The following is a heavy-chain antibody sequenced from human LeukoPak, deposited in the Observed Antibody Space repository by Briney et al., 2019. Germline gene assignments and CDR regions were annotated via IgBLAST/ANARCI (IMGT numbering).Heavy chain of an antibody. CDR3: ARHVDTAVVLYFDY. CDR2: IYYIGRT. CDR1: GGSISSYY. D-gene: IGHD5-18*01. V-gene: IGHV4-59*01. J-gene: IGHJ4*01. Sequence: SETLSLTCTVSGGSISSYYWSWIRQPPGEGLEWIGYIYYIGRTNYNPSLKSRVTISVDTSKNQFSLMLTSVTAADTAVYYCARHVDTAVVLYFDYWGHGALVTVSS.